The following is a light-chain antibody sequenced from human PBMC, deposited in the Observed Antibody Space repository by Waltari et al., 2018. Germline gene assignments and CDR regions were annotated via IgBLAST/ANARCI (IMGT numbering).Light chain of an antibody. V-gene: IGLV2-11*01. CDR2: DIN. CDR1: GSDVGGYNY. CDR3: CSYAGTYTQV. Sequence: QSALTQPRSVSGSPGQSVTVSCTGTGSDVGGYNYVSWYQQQPDKAPQLSIYDINQRPSEVPDRFSGSKSGNTASLTISGLQAEDEADYYCCSYAGTYTQVFGGGTKVTVL. J-gene: IGLJ3*02.